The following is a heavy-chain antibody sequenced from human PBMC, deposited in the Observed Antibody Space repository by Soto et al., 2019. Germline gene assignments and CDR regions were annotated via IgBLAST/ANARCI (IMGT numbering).Heavy chain of an antibody. V-gene: IGHV3-30*18. CDR3: AKVSTWAPFDY. Sequence: PGGSLRLSCAASGFSFSNSAMHWVRQAPGKGLEWVAVIAYYGTNKYYADSVKGRFTISRDNSKNTLYLQMNSLRAEDTAVYYCAKVSTWAPFDYWGQGTLVTVSS. D-gene: IGHD1-26*01. CDR2: IAYYGTNK. CDR1: GFSFSNSA. J-gene: IGHJ4*02.